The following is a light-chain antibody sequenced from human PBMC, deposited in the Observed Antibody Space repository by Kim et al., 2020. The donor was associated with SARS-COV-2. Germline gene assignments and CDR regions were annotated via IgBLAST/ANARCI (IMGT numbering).Light chain of an antibody. Sequence: DVVMTQSPLSLPVTLGQPASISCRSSQSLVDSDGNTYLNWFQQRPGQSPRRLIYRVSNRDSGVPDRFSGSGSGTDFTLKISGVEAEDVGVYYCMQGTHWPPTLGGGTKVDIK. J-gene: IGKJ4*01. CDR3: MQGTHWPPT. V-gene: IGKV2-30*01. CDR1: QSLVDSDGNTY. CDR2: RVS.